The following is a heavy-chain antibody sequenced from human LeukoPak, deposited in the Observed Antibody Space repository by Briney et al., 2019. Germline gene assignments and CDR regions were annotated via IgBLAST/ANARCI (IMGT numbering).Heavy chain of an antibody. V-gene: IGHV4-4*07. CDR3: ARGYSYGHPYFDY. CDR1: GFTFSSYA. CDR2: IYTSGST. Sequence: GSLRLSCAASGFTFSSYAMSWIRQPAGKGLEWIGRIYTSGSTNYNPSLKSRVTMSVDTSKNQFSLKLSSVTAADTAVYYCARGYSYGHPYFDYWGQGTLVTVSS. J-gene: IGHJ4*02. D-gene: IGHD5-18*01.